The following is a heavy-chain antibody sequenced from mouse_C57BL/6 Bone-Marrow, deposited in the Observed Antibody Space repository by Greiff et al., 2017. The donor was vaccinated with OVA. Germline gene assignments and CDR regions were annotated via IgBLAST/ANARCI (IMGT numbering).Heavy chain of an antibody. D-gene: IGHD1-1*01. J-gene: IGHJ1*03. Sequence: QVQLQQSGAELVKPGASVKLSCKASGYTFTSYWMHWVKQRPGQGLEWIGMIHPNSGSTNYNEKFKSKATLTVDKSSSTAYMQLSSLTSEDSAVYYGASPPTVVYWYFDVWGTGTTVTVSS. V-gene: IGHV1-64*01. CDR3: ASPPTVVYWYFDV. CDR1: GYTFTSYW. CDR2: IHPNSGST.